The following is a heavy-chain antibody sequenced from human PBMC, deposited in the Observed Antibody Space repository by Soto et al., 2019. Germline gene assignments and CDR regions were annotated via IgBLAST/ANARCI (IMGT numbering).Heavy chain of an antibody. Sequence: QVQLVQSGAEVKKPGSSVKVSCKASGGTFSSYAISWVRQAPGQGLEWMGGIIPIFGTANYAQKFQGRVTNASDKRTSTACMERSSLRSEYTAVYYCARVVTVTTWFEPWGQGTLVTVSS. CDR3: ARVVTVTTWFEP. J-gene: IGHJ5*02. V-gene: IGHV1-69*06. CDR1: GGTFSSYA. CDR2: IIPIFGTA. D-gene: IGHD4-4*01.